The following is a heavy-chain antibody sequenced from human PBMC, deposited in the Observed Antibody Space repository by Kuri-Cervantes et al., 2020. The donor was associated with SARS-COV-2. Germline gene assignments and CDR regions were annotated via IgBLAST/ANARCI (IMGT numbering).Heavy chain of an antibody. V-gene: IGHV4-31*03. Sequence: SETLSLTCTVSGGSISSGGYYWSWIRQHPGKGLEWIGYIYYSGNTHYNPSLKSRVTMSVDTSKNQFSLKMRSVTAADSAVYYCAGGGTATFDYWGQGTRVTVSS. CDR3: AGGGTATFDY. CDR1: GGSISSGGYY. CDR2: IYYSGNT. J-gene: IGHJ4*02. D-gene: IGHD5-18*01.